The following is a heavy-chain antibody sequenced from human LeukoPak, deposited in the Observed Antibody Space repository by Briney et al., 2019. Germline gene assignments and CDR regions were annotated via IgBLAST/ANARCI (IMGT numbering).Heavy chain of an antibody. CDR3: ARQGYDFWSGYFTVGFDP. CDR2: IYYSGST. D-gene: IGHD3-3*01. CDR1: GGSISSSSYY. Sequence: SETLSLTCTVSGGSISSSSYYWGWIRQPPGKGLEWIGSIYYSGSTYYNPSLKSRVTISVDTSKYQFSLKLSSVTAADTAVYYCARQGYDFWSGYFTVGFDPWGQGTLVSVSS. J-gene: IGHJ5*02. V-gene: IGHV4-39*01.